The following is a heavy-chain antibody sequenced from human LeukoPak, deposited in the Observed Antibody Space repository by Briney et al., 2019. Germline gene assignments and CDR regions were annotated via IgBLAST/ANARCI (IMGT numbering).Heavy chain of an antibody. CDR2: MYYSGST. V-gene: IGHV4-39*01. D-gene: IGHD3-22*01. CDR3: ARHSYYYDSSGYPYYFDY. Sequence: SETLSLTCTVSGGSISSSNYYWGWIRQPPGQGLEWIGSMYYSGSTYYNPSLKSRLTISVDTSKNQFSLKLSSVTAADTAVYYCARHSYYYDSSGYPYYFDYWGQGTLVTVSS. J-gene: IGHJ4*02. CDR1: GGSISSSNYY.